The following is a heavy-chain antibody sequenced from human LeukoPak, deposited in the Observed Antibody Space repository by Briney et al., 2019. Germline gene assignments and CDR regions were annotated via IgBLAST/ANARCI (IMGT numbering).Heavy chain of an antibody. J-gene: IGHJ6*02. Sequence: ASVTVSCTASGYTFTSYGISWVRQAPGQGLEWMGWISAYNGNTNYAQKLQGRVPMTTDTSTSTAYMELRSLRSDDAAVYYCARDGLYYSSGGIYYYYGMDVWGQGTTVTVSS. V-gene: IGHV1-18*01. CDR3: ARDGLYYSSGGIYYYYGMDV. CDR1: GYTFTSYG. D-gene: IGHD6-19*01. CDR2: ISAYNGNT.